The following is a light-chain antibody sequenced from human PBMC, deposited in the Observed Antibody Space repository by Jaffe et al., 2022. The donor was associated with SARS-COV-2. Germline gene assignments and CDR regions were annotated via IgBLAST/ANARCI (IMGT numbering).Light chain of an antibody. J-gene: IGKJ2*01. CDR1: QSLVYSDGYTY. CDR2: KVS. CDR3: MQGTHWRT. Sequence: DVVMTQSPLSLPVTLGQPASISCRSSQSLVYSDGYTYLSWFQQRPGQSPRRLIYKVSNRDSGVPDRFSGSGSGTDFTLKISRVEAEDVGVYYCMQGTHWRTFGQGTKLEIK. V-gene: IGKV2-30*01.